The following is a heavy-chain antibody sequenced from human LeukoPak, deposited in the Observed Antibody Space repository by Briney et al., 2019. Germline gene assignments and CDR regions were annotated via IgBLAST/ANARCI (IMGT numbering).Heavy chain of an antibody. Sequence: ASVKVSCKASGYTFTSYDINWVRQATGQGLEWMGWMNPNSGNTGYAQKFQGRVTITRNTSIGTAYMELSSLRSEDTAVYYCARGLNFKATGYAFDIWGQGTMVTASS. V-gene: IGHV1-8*03. CDR2: MNPNSGNT. D-gene: IGHD5-12*01. CDR1: GYTFTSYD. J-gene: IGHJ3*02. CDR3: ARGLNFKATGYAFDI.